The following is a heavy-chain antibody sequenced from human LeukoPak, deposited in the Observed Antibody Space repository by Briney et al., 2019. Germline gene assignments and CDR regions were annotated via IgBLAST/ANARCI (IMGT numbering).Heavy chain of an antibody. CDR1: GFTFTNYA. Sequence: GGSLRLSCAASGFTFTNYAMSWVRQAPGKGLEWVSAISGSGGSTYYADSVKGRFTISRDNSKNTLYLQMNSLRAEDTAVYYCAKSYYYGSEYVNAFDIWGLGTMVTVSS. J-gene: IGHJ3*02. CDR3: AKSYYYGSEYVNAFDI. V-gene: IGHV3-23*01. D-gene: IGHD3-10*01. CDR2: ISGSGGST.